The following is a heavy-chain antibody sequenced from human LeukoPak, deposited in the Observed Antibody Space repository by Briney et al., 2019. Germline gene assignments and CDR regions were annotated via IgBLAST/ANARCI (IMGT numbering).Heavy chain of an antibody. CDR2: IYYSGST. D-gene: IGHD2-15*01. CDR1: GGSISSSSYY. J-gene: IGHJ3*02. Sequence: PSETLSLTCTVSGGSISSSSYYWGWIRQPPGKGLEWNGSIYYSGSTYYNPSLKSRVTISVDTSKNQFSLKLSSVTAADTAVYYCARLSSYHTCYDIWGQGTMVTVSS. CDR3: ARLSSYHTCYDI. V-gene: IGHV4-39*07.